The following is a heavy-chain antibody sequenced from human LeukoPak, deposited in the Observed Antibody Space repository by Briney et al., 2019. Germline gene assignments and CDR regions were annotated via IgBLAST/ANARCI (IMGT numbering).Heavy chain of an antibody. V-gene: IGHV5-51*01. CDR2: IYPGDSDT. J-gene: IGHJ5*02. CDR1: GYSFASYW. D-gene: IGHD3-10*01. Sequence: GESLKISWKGSGYSFASYWIGWVRQMPGKGLEWMGIIYPGDSDTRYSPSFQGQVTISADKSISTAYLQWSSLEASDTAMYSCARIGAPGLFDPWGQGTLVTVSS. CDR3: ARIGAPGLFDP.